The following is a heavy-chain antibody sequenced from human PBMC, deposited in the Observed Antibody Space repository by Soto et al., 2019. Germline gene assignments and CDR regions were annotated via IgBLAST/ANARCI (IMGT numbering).Heavy chain of an antibody. CDR3: ASSKKKYCTNGVCYTAHMGY. Sequence: SETLSLTCTVSGGSISSGGYYWSWIRQHPGKGLEWIGYIYYSGSTYYNPSLKSRVTISVDTSKNQFSLKLSSVTAADTAVYYCASSKKKYCTNGVCYTAHMGYWGQGTLVTVSS. V-gene: IGHV4-31*03. CDR1: GGSISSGGYY. CDR2: IYYSGST. J-gene: IGHJ4*02. D-gene: IGHD2-8*01.